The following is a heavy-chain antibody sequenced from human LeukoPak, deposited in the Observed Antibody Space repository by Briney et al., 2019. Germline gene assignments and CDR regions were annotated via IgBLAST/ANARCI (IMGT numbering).Heavy chain of an antibody. Sequence: SETLSFNSAGYGGSFSGYYWGWIRQPPGNELKGIGKINHGGSTYSNPSLKSRVTISVDTSKDQFSLKLSSVTAADTAVYYCASGIVGATKFDYWGQGTLVTVSS. CDR3: ASGIVGATKFDY. D-gene: IGHD1-26*01. V-gene: IGHV4-34*01. J-gene: IGHJ4*02. CDR1: GGSFSGYY. CDR2: INHGGST.